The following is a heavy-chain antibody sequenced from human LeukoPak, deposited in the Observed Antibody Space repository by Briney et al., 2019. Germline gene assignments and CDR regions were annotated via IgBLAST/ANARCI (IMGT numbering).Heavy chain of an antibody. D-gene: IGHD2-2*01. CDR2: ISYTGST. Sequence: SETLSLTCSVSGDSFTSDYWSWIRQPPGKGLEWIGYISYTGSTKSNPALKSRVTISGDRSKNQFSLKMTSVTAADTAVYFCATSGWHVGKFDSWGQGTLVTVSS. CDR3: ATSGWHVGKFDS. J-gene: IGHJ4*02. V-gene: IGHV4-59*12. CDR1: GDSFTSDY.